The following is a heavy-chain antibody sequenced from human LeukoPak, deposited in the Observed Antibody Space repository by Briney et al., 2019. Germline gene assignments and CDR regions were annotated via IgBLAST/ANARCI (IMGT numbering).Heavy chain of an antibody. CDR2: INAGNGNT. D-gene: IGHD2-8*01. J-gene: IGHJ4*02. CDR1: GYTFTSYG. V-gene: IGHV1-18*01. CDR3: ARVPYCSNGICYTHYYCDY. Sequence: ASVKVSCKASGYTFTSYGISWVRQAPGQGFEWMGWINAGNGNTKYSQKFQGRVTITRDTSASTVYMELSSLRSEDTAVYYCARVPYCSNGICYTHYYCDYWGQGTLVTVSS.